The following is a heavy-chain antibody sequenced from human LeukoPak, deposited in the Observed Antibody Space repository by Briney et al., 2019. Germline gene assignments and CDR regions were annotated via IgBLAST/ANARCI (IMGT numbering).Heavy chain of an antibody. CDR1: GGSISSYY. J-gene: IGHJ5*02. V-gene: IGHV4-59*01. Sequence: SETLSLTCAVSGGSISSYYWSWIRQPPGKGLEWIGYIYYSGSTNYNPSLKSRVTISVDTSKNQFSLKLGSVTAADTAVYYCAAMGGAQGDWFDPWGQGTLVTVSS. CDR3: AAMGGAQGDWFDP. CDR2: IYYSGST. D-gene: IGHD3-16*01.